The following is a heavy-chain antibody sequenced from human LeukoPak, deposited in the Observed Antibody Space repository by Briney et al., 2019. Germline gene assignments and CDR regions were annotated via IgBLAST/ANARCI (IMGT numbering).Heavy chain of an antibody. CDR1: GYTFIDYF. J-gene: IGHJ4*02. Sequence: GASVKVSCKTSGYTFIDYFIHWVRQAPGQGLEWMGRLNPNNGDTYYAQDFQGRVTMTRDTSISTAYMELSRLTSDDTAVYYCARDLSSTSKWEFDYWGQGTLVTVSS. V-gene: IGHV1-2*06. CDR2: LNPNNGDT. CDR3: ARDLSSTSKWEFDY. D-gene: IGHD1-26*01.